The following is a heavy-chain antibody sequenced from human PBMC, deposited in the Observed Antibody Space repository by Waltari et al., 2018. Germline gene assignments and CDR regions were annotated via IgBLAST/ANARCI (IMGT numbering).Heavy chain of an antibody. D-gene: IGHD3-3*01. J-gene: IGHJ4*02. CDR3: AKILGVWSGYYSFDY. CDR2: IYSGGST. V-gene: IGHV3-53*04. Sequence: EVQLVDSGGGLVQPGGSLRLSCAASGFTVSNNYMSWVSQAPGKGLEWVSVIYSGGSTYYADYVKGRFTISRDDSKNTLYLQMNSLSAEDTAVYYCAKILGVWSGYYSFDYWGQGTLVTVSS. CDR1: GFTVSNNY.